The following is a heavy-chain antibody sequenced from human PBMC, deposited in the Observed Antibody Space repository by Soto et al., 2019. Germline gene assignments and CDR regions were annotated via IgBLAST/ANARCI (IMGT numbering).Heavy chain of an antibody. J-gene: IGHJ4*02. CDR1: GFTFSSYG. V-gene: IGHV3-33*01. D-gene: IGHD2-21*01. Sequence: GGSLRLSCAASGFTFSSYGMHWVRQTPGKGLEWVAVIWFDGSNEDYADSVKGRFTISRDNSKNTLYLQMNSLRAEGSAVYYCARDKCGGNCPYFDYWGQGALVTVSS. CDR3: ARDKCGGNCPYFDY. CDR2: IWFDGSNE.